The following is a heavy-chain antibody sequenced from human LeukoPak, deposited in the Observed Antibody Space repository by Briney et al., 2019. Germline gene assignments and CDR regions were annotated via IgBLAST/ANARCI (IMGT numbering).Heavy chain of an antibody. J-gene: IGHJ4*02. Sequence: ASVKVSCKASGGTFSSYAISWVRQAPGQGLEWMGWISAYNGNTNYAQKLQGRVTMTTDTSTSTAYMELRSLRSDDTAVYYCARVMYYYDSSGYSSFDYWGQGTLVTVSS. D-gene: IGHD3-22*01. CDR3: ARVMYYYDSSGYSSFDY. CDR1: GGTFSSYA. CDR2: ISAYNGNT. V-gene: IGHV1-18*01.